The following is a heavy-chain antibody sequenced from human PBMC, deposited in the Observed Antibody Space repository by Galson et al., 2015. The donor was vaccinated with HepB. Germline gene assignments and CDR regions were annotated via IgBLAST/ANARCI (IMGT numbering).Heavy chain of an antibody. D-gene: IGHD3-22*01. CDR2: ISSSSSYI. V-gene: IGHV3-21*01. CDR1: GFTFSSYS. CDR3: ARGIVVVIFTPGHLDHMDV. Sequence: SLRLSCAASGFTFSSYSMNWVRQAPGKGLEWVSSISSSSSYIYYADSVKGRFTISRDNAKNSLYLQMNSLRAEDTAVYYCARGIVVVIFTPGHLDHMDVWGKGTTVTVSS. J-gene: IGHJ6*03.